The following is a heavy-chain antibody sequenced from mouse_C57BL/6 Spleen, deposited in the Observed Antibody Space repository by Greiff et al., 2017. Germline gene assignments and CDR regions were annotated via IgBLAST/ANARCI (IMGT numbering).Heavy chain of an antibody. D-gene: IGHD4-1*01. CDR2: IDPESGDT. J-gene: IGHJ2*01. Sequence: VQLQQSGAELVRPGASVKLSCTASGFNIKDDYMHWVKQRPEQGLEWIGWIDPESGDTEYASKFQGKATITADTSSNTAYLQLSSLTSEDTAVYYYTRRLGRDYWGQGTTLTVSS. CDR1: GFNIKDDY. CDR3: TRRLGRDY. V-gene: IGHV14-4*01.